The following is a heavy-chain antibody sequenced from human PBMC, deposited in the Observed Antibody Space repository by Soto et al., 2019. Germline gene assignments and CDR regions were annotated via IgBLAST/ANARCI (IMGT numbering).Heavy chain of an antibody. Sequence: EVQLVESGGGLVKTGGSLRLSCAGSGFTLSNYSMNWVRQAPGKGLEWVSSISTRSTYIYYADSLKGRFTISRDNAKNSLFLQMNSLRAEDSAVYYCALGGYSYGASGTYYYHYMDVWGKGPTVTVSS. CDR2: ISTRSTYI. V-gene: IGHV3-21*01. D-gene: IGHD5-18*01. J-gene: IGHJ6*03. CDR1: GFTLSNYS. CDR3: ALGGYSYGASGTYYYHYMDV.